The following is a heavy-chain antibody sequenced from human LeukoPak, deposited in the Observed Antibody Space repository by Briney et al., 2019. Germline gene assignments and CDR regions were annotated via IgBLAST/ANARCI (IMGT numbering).Heavy chain of an antibody. CDR3: ARGAITMIRGAVIVLDV. Sequence: PSETLSLTCSVSGGTLTNYHWSWIRQPPGKGLEWIGEINDSGYTNTIPSLKSRVTISIDTSKSQFSLRLSSVTAADTAVYYCARGAITMIRGAVIVLDVWGQGTTVTVSS. D-gene: IGHD3-10*01. V-gene: IGHV4-34*01. CDR2: INDSGYT. CDR1: GGTLTNYH. J-gene: IGHJ6*02.